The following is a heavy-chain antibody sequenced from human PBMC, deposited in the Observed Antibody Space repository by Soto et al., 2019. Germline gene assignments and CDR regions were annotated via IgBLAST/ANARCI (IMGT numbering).Heavy chain of an antibody. CDR2: ISGSDGKT. D-gene: IGHD3-3*01. CDR1: AFSFSSYA. CDR3: AKWSYLDY. J-gene: IGHJ4*02. Sequence: GSLIPSCATSAFSFSSYALTWVRQAPGKGLEWVSTISGSDGKTYYADSVKGRFSISRDTSRNTLYLQMNSLRVDDTAVYYCAKWSYLDYWGQGTRVTVSS. V-gene: IGHV3-23*01.